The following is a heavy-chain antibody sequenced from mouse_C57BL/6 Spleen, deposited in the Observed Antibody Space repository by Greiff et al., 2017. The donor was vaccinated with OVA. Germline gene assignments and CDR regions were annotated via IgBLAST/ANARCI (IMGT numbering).Heavy chain of an antibody. D-gene: IGHD2-4*01. Sequence: QVQLQQSGPELVKPGASVKISCKASGYAFSSSWMNWVKQRPGKGLEWIGRIYPGDGDTNYNGKFKGKATLTADKSSSTAYMQLSSLTSEDSAVYVCARPPLYYDYDVGNAMDYWGQGTSVTVSS. CDR2: IYPGDGDT. V-gene: IGHV1-82*01. CDR1: GYAFSSSW. J-gene: IGHJ4*01. CDR3: ARPPLYYDYDVGNAMDY.